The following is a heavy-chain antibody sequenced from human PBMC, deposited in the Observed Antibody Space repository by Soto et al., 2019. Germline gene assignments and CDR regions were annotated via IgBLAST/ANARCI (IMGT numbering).Heavy chain of an antibody. V-gene: IGHV2-5*02. CDR2: IYWDDDK. CDR3: AHISITMIVGAGYFHR. CDR1: GFSLSTTGVG. J-gene: IGHJ1*01. D-gene: IGHD3-22*01. Sequence: QITLKESRPPLVKPTQTLTLTCTFSGFSLSTTGVGVGWIRQPPGKALERLALIYWDDDKRYSPSLKSRLTITKDNSKNPVVVTMTNMDPVDTATYYCAHISITMIVGAGYFHRWGQGTLVTVSS.